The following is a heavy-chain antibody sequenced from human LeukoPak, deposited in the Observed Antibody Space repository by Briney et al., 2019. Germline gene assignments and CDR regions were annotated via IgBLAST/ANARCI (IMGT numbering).Heavy chain of an antibody. V-gene: IGHV4-39*07. Sequence: SETLSLTCTVSGGSISSSSYYRGWIRQPPGKGLEWIGHIYAGGSTYYNPSLKSRITMSVDTSKNQFSLKLNSVTAADTAVYYCARDARYGDPFQDYWGQGTLVTVSS. CDR3: ARDARYGDPFQDY. J-gene: IGHJ4*02. CDR1: GGSISSSSYY. D-gene: IGHD4-17*01. CDR2: IYAGGST.